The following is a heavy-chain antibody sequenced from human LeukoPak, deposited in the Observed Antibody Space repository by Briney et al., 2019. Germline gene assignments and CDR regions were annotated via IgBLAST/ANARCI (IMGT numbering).Heavy chain of an antibody. V-gene: IGHV3-33*01. CDR1: GFTFSSYG. CDR2: IWYDGSNK. D-gene: IGHD6-25*01. Sequence: PGGSLRLSCAASGFTFSSYGMHWVRQAPGKGLEWVAVIWYDGSNKYYADSVKGRFTISRDNHKNTLYLQMNSLRAEDTAVYYCARDPAIAATKYHFDYWGQGTLVTVSS. CDR3: ARDPAIAATKYHFDY. J-gene: IGHJ4*02.